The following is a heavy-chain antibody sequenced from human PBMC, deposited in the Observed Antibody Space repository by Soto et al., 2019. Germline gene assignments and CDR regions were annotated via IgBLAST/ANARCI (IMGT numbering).Heavy chain of an antibody. CDR1: GYSISSGYY. Sequence: KPSETLSLTCAVSGYSISSGYYWGWIRQPPGKGLEWIGSIYHSGSTYYNPSLKSRVTISVDTSKNQLSLKLSSVTAADTAVYYCARGGTLPAAILYYYYGMDVWGQGTTVTVSS. V-gene: IGHV4-38-2*01. J-gene: IGHJ6*02. CDR2: IYHSGST. CDR3: ARGGTLPAAILYYYYGMDV. D-gene: IGHD2-2*02.